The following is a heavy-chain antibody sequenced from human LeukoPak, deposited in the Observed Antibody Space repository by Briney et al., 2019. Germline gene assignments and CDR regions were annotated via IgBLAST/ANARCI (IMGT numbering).Heavy chain of an antibody. CDR3: ARAGTYFDWLLEFDY. D-gene: IGHD3-9*01. J-gene: IGHJ4*02. V-gene: IGHV4-59*12. CDR1: GGSISSYY. CDR2: IYYSGST. Sequence: SETLSLTCTVSGGSISSYYWSWIRQPPGKGLEWIGYIYYSGSTYYNPSLKSRVTISVDTSKNQFSLKLSSVTAADTAVYYCARAGTYFDWLLEFDYWGQGTLVTVSS.